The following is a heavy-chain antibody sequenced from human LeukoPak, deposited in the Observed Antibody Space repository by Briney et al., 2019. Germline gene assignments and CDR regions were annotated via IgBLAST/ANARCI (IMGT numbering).Heavy chain of an antibody. Sequence: SETLSLTCAVSGGSISSRNWWSWVRQPPGKGLEWIGEIYHSGSTNYNPSLKSRVTISVDKSKNQFSLKLSSVTAADTAVYYCARIPVGGTMVRGVRDWGQGTLVTVSS. V-gene: IGHV4-4*02. CDR3: ARIPVGGTMVRGVRD. CDR2: IYHSGST. D-gene: IGHD3-10*01. CDR1: GGSISSRNW. J-gene: IGHJ4*02.